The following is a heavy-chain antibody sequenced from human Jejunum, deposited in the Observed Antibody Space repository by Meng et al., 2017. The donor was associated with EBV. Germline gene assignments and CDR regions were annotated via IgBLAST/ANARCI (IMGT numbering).Heavy chain of an antibody. V-gene: IGHV1-18*01. J-gene: IGHJ4*02. CDR1: GYTCTSNG. CDR3: ARDVFYRFDS. Sequence: QVQLVQFGAGVKKPGASVKVSGKASGYTCTSNGISWGRQAPGQVLGMMGWISANSGNTNYAQKLQGRVTMTTDTSTSTAYMELRSLGSDDTAVYSCARDVFYRFDSWGQGTLVTVSS. CDR2: ISANSGNT. D-gene: IGHD4-11*01.